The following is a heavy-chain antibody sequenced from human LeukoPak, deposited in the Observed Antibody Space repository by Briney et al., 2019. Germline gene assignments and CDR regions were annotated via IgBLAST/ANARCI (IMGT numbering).Heavy chain of an antibody. CDR3: AKDQAEWELPPEYFQH. CDR1: GFTFSSYG. J-gene: IGHJ1*01. D-gene: IGHD1-26*01. CDR2: ISGSGGST. V-gene: IGHV3-23*01. Sequence: PGGSLRLSCAASGFTFSSYGMSWVRQAPGKGLEWVSAISGSGGSTYYADSVKGRFTISRDNAKNSRYLQMNSLRAEDTAVYYCAKDQAEWELPPEYFQHWGQGTLVTVSS.